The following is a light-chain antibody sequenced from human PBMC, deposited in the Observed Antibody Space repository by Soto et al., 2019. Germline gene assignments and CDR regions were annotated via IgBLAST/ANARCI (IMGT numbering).Light chain of an antibody. J-gene: IGKJ1*01. CDR3: QQYNNYWT. CDR1: QSISSW. CDR2: DAS. Sequence: DIQMTQSPSTLSASVGDRVTITSRASQSISSWLAWYQQKPGKAPKLLIYDASSLQIGVPSRFSGSGSGTEFTLTISSLQPDDFATYYCQQYNNYWTFGQGTKVDI. V-gene: IGKV1-5*01.